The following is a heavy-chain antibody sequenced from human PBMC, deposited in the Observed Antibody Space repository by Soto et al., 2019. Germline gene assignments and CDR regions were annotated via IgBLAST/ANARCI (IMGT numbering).Heavy chain of an antibody. J-gene: IGHJ4*02. CDR1: GGSFSGYY. CDR2: INHSGST. D-gene: IGHD3-10*01. V-gene: IGHV4-34*01. CDR3: ARGLKRLRRYYYGSGSYYHYFDY. Sequence: SETLSLTCAVYGGSFSGYYWSWIRQPPGKGLEWIGEINHSGSTNYNPSLKSRVTISVDTSKNQFSLKLSSVTAADTAVYYCARGLKRLRRYYYGSGSYYHYFDYWGQGTLVTVSS.